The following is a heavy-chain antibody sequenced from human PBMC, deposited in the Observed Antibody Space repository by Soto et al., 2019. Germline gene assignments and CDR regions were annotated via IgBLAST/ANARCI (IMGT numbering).Heavy chain of an antibody. CDR2: IYSGGST. V-gene: IGHV3-53*01. D-gene: IGHD3-22*01. CDR3: ALYYYDSSDLDY. Sequence: GGSLRLSCAASGFTVSSNYMSWVRQAPGKGLEWVSVIYSGGSTYYADSVKGRFTISRDNSKNTMYLQMKRLRAEDTAVYYCALYYYDSSDLDYWGQGNLVAVYS. CDR1: GFTVSSNY. J-gene: IGHJ4*02.